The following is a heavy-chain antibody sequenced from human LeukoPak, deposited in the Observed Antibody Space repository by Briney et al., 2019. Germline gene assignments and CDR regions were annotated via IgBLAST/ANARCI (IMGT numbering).Heavy chain of an antibody. J-gene: IGHJ3*02. D-gene: IGHD3-10*01. CDR3: SRDVIYGSGSSRLFDI. CDR2: ISYSSSYT. Sequence: PGGSLRLSCAASEFTFSDYYMSGIRQAPGKGLEWVSYISYSSSYTNYADSVKGRFTISRDNAKNSLFLQINSLRAEDTAVYYCSRDVIYGSGSSRLFDIWGLGTLVTVSS. CDR1: EFTFSDYY. V-gene: IGHV3-11*05.